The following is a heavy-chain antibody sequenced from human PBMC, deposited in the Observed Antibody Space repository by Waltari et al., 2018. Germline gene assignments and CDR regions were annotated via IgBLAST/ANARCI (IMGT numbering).Heavy chain of an antibody. CDR2: IYYSGST. V-gene: IGHV4-59*01. CDR1: GGSISSYY. D-gene: IGHD2-2*01. CDR3: ARPCSSTSCYSPYYYYGMDV. J-gene: IGHJ6*02. Sequence: QVQLQESGPGLVKPSETLSLTCTVSGGSISSYYWSWIRQPPGKGLEWIGYIYYSGSTNYNPSLKSRVTISVDTSKNQFSLKLSSVTAADTAVYYCARPCSSTSCYSPYYYYGMDVWGQGTTVTVSS.